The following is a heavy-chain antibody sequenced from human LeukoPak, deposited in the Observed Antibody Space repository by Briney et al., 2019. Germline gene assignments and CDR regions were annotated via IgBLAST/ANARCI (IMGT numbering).Heavy chain of an antibody. CDR3: VCLYSGSWYHIDY. D-gene: IGHD6-13*01. Sequence: GESLTISCQGSESRFSGYWLGWGRQMPGAGLEWMGMINLANAGRRYNASFEGQVTQSLDQSTRTADMEWFGLRASDTAIYYCVCLYSGSWYHIDYWGQGSLVTVSS. V-gene: IGHV5-51*01. CDR2: INLANAGR. J-gene: IGHJ4*02. CDR1: ESRFSGYW.